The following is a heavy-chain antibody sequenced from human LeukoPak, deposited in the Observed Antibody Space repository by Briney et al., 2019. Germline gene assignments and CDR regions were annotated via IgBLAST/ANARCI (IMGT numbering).Heavy chain of an antibody. Sequence: GASVKVSCKASGYTFTGYYMHWVRQAPGQGLEWMGWINPNSGGTNYAQKFQGRVTMTRDTSISTAYMELSRLRSDDTAVYYCARDMTSYSSGWPLRSYWGQGTLVTVSS. CDR3: ARDMTSYSSGWPLRSY. CDR2: INPNSGGT. J-gene: IGHJ4*02. D-gene: IGHD6-19*01. CDR1: GYTFTGYY. V-gene: IGHV1-2*02.